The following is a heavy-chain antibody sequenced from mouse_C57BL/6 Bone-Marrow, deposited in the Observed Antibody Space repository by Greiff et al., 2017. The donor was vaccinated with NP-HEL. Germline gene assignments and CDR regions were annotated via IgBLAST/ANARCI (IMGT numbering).Heavy chain of an antibody. CDR3: AGDYDGYWYFDV. Sequence: VHLVESGPGLVKPSQSLFLTCSITGFPITSGYYWIWIRQSPGKPLEWMGYITHSGEPFYNPSLQSPISITRETSNNQFFLQTNSVATEDTAMYYCAGDYDGYWYFDVWGTGTTVTVSS. CDR2: ITHSGEP. V-gene: IGHV12-3*01. CDR1: GFPITSGYY. D-gene: IGHD2-3*01. J-gene: IGHJ1*03.